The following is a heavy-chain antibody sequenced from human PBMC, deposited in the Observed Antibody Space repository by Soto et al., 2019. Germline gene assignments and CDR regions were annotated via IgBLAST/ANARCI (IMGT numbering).Heavy chain of an antibody. CDR2: IIPIFGTA. CDR1: GGTFSSYA. V-gene: IGHV1-69*13. D-gene: IGHD2-2*01. Sequence: SVKVSCKASGGTFSSYAISWVRQAPGQGLGWMGGIIPIFGTANYAQKFQGRVTITADESTSTAYMELSSLRSEDTAVYYCARGVLVPAATPVSGHYYGMDVWCKATTVTVSS. J-gene: IGHJ6*04. CDR3: ARGVLVPAATPVSGHYYGMDV.